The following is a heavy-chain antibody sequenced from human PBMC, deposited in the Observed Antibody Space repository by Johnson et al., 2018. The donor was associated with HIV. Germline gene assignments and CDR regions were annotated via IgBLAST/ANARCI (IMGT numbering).Heavy chain of an antibody. CDR3: AREGSGSYQI. D-gene: IGHD1-26*01. Sequence: VQLVESGGGLVQPGGSLRLSCAVFGFTVSRNYMSWVRQAPGKGMEWVSVIHSGGSTYYADSVKGRFTISRDNSRNTVYLQMSGLRSEDTAIYYRAREGSGSYQIWGQGTMVTVSS. V-gene: IGHV3-66*02. CDR1: GFTVSRNY. J-gene: IGHJ3*02. CDR2: IHSGGST.